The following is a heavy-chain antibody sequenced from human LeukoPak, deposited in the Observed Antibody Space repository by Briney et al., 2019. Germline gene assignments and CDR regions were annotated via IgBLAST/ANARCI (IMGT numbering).Heavy chain of an antibody. CDR1: GGSISSSSYY. CDR2: IYYSGST. CDR3: ARHDSAPQGTVTTFLFDY. D-gene: IGHD4-17*01. V-gene: IGHV4-39*01. Sequence: PSETLSLTCTVSGGSISSSSYYWGWIRQPPGKGLEWIGSIYYSGSTYYNPSLKSRVTISVDTSKNQFSLKLSSVTAADTAVYYSARHDSAPQGTVTTFLFDYWGQGTLVTVSS. J-gene: IGHJ4*02.